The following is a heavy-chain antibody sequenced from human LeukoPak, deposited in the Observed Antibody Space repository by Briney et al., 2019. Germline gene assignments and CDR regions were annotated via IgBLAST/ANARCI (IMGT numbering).Heavy chain of an antibody. Sequence: GGSLRLSCAASGFIFDDYGMSWVRQALGKGLEWVSGINWNGGSTGYADSVKGRFTISRDNAKNSLYVQMNSLRAEDTALYYCARGGYSGSYFAYWGQGTLVTVSS. D-gene: IGHD1-26*01. CDR1: GFIFDDYG. CDR2: INWNGGST. CDR3: ARGGYSGSYFAY. V-gene: IGHV3-20*04. J-gene: IGHJ4*02.